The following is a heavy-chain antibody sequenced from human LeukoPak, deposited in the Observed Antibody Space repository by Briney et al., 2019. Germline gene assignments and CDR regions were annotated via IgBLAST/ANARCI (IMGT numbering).Heavy chain of an antibody. CDR2: INQDGSTQ. Sequence: PGGSLRLSCAASGFPFSGYWMDWVRQAPGKGTEWVANINQDGSTQYYAASVKGRFTISRDNAKSSLYLQMNILRAEDTAVYYCSRSLDYLGQGALVTVSS. J-gene: IGHJ4*02. CDR1: GFPFSGYW. CDR3: SRSLDY. V-gene: IGHV3-7*01.